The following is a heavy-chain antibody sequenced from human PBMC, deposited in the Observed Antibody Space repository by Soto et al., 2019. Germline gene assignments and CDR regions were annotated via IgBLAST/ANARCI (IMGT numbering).Heavy chain of an antibody. CDR1: GGAVSSGTYY. CDR3: TSCRPRVQWFDP. CDR2: IYFTGST. V-gene: IGHV4-61*01. Sequence: PSETLSLTCTVSGGAVSSGTYYWSWIRQPPGKGLEWIGHIYFTGSTNYNPSLKSRVTMSLDTSRNQFSLKLSSVTAADTAVYYCTSCRPRVQWFDPWGLGTLVTVSS. J-gene: IGHJ5*02.